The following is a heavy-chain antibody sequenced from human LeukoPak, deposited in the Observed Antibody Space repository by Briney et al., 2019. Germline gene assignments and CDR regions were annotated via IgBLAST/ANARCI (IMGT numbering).Heavy chain of an antibody. J-gene: IGHJ4*02. D-gene: IGHD3-3*01. Sequence: GGSLRLSCAASGFTFSDHYMDWVRQAPGKGLEWVSLISGSGGSIYYADSVKGRFTISRDNSKNTLYLQMNSLRAEDTAVYYCAKGGRDSDYWGQGTLVTVSS. CDR3: AKGGRDSDY. CDR2: ISGSGGSI. CDR1: GFTFSDHY. V-gene: IGHV3-23*01.